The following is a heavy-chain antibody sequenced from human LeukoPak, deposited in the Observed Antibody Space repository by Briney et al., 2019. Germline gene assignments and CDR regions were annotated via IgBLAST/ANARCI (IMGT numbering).Heavy chain of an antibody. CDR2: ISGGGGGT. V-gene: IGHV3-23*01. J-gene: IGHJ4*02. CDR3: AKEDSSSSRYYFEY. Sequence: GGSLRLSCAASGFAFSSYAMSWVRQAPGTGLEWVSSISGGGGGTYYADSVKGRFTISRGNAKNTLYLQMNSLRAEDTAVYYCAKEDSSSSRYYFEYWGQGALVIVSS. CDR1: GFAFSSYA. D-gene: IGHD6-6*01.